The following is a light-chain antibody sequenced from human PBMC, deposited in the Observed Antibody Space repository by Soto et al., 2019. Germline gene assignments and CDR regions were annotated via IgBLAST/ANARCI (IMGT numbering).Light chain of an antibody. CDR1: SSNIGAGYD. CDR2: VNS. CDR3: QSYDSSLSASV. J-gene: IGLJ1*01. V-gene: IGLV1-40*01. Sequence: QSVLTQPPSVSGAPGQRVTISCTGSSSNIGAGYDVNWYKQLPGTAPKLLIYVNSNRPSGVPDRFSGSKSGTSASLAITGLQPEDEADYYCQSYDSSLSASVFGTGTKLTVL.